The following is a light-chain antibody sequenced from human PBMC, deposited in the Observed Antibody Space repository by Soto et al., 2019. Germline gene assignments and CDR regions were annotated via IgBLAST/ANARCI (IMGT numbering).Light chain of an antibody. J-gene: IGKJ1*01. V-gene: IGKV3-20*01. Sequence: DIVLTQSPGTLSLSPGERATLSCRASQSVSSSYLAWYQQKPGQAPRLLIYGASSRATGIPDRFSGSGSGTDFTLTIGRLEPEDFAVYYCQHYGSSLWTFGQGTKVEIK. CDR2: GAS. CDR1: QSVSSSY. CDR3: QHYGSSLWT.